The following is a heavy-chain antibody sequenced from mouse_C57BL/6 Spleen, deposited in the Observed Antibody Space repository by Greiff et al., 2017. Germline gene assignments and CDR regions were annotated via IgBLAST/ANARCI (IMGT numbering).Heavy chain of an antibody. J-gene: IGHJ4*01. CDR1: GYTFTSYW. CDR3: ALMDYYGSMDY. D-gene: IGHD1-1*01. CDR2: IHPNSGST. Sequence: QVQLQQPGAELVKPGASVQLSCKASGYTFTSYWMHWVKQRPGQGLEWIGMIHPNSGSTKYNEKFKSKATLTVDKSSNTAYMQLSSLTSEDSAVYYCALMDYYGSMDYWGQGTSVTVSS. V-gene: IGHV1-64*01.